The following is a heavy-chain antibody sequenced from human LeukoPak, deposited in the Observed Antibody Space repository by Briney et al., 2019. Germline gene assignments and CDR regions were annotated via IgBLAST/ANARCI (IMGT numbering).Heavy chain of an antibody. Sequence: GGSLRLSCVASGFTFSSYAMHWVRQAPGKGLEWVANIKQDGSEKYYVDSVKGRFTISRDNAKNSLYLQMNSLRAEDTAVYYCARVNGDGDYYYHHDAFDIWGQGTMVTVSS. CDR1: GFTFSSYA. V-gene: IGHV3-7*01. CDR2: IKQDGSEK. CDR3: ARVNGDGDYYYHHDAFDI. D-gene: IGHD4-17*01. J-gene: IGHJ3*02.